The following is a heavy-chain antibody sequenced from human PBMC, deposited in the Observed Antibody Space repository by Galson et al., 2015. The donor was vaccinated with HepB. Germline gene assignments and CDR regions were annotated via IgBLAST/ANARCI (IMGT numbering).Heavy chain of an antibody. CDR1: GGSISSSSYY. CDR3: LIAARPLVRPYFDY. D-gene: IGHD6-6*01. CDR2: IYYSGST. V-gene: IGHV4-39*07. J-gene: IGHJ4*02. Sequence: LSLTCTVSGGSISSSSYYWGWIRQPPGKGLEWIGSIYYSGSTYYNPSLKSRVTISVDTSKNQFSLKLSSVTAADTAVYYCLIAARPLVRPYFDYWGQGTLVTVSS.